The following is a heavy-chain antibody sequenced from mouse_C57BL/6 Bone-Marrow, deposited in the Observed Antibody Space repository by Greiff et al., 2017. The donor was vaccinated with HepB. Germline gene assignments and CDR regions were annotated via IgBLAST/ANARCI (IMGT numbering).Heavy chain of an antibody. D-gene: IGHD4-1*02. J-gene: IGHJ2*01. V-gene: IGHV2-6*01. CDR1: GFSLTSYG. Sequence: VQLQQSGPGLVAPSQSLSITCTVSGFSLTSYGVDWVRQSPGKGLEWLGVIWGVGSTNYNSALKSRLSISKDNSKSQVFLKMNSLQTDDTAMYYCASRNWDEGYFDYWGQGTTLTVSS. CDR3: ASRNWDEGYFDY. CDR2: IWGVGST.